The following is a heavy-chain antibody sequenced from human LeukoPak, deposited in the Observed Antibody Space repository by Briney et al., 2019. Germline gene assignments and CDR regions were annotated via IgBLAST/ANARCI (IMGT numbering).Heavy chain of an antibody. CDR2: INSDGSST. CDR3: ARNHYDILTGLLTHGFDP. D-gene: IGHD3-9*01. CDR1: GFTFSSYW. V-gene: IGHV3-74*01. J-gene: IGHJ5*02. Sequence: GGSLRLSCAASGFTFSSYWMHWVRQAPGKGLVWVSRINSDGSSTSYADSVKGRFTISRDNAKNTLYLQMNSQRAEDTAVYYCARNHYDILTGLLTHGFDPWGQGTLVTVSS.